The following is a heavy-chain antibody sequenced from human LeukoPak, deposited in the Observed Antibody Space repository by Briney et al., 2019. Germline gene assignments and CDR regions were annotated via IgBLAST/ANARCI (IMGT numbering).Heavy chain of an antibody. Sequence: GSLRLSCAASGFTLRSYAMHWVRPAPGKGLDGVAVISYEGSNKYYADSVKGRFTISRDNSKNTLYLQMNSLRAEDTAVYYCARARLVRGVIISGSWYFDYWGQGTLVTVSS. D-gene: IGHD3-10*01. CDR3: ARARLVRGVIISGSWYFDY. V-gene: IGHV3-30*04. CDR2: ISYEGSNK. CDR1: GFTLRSYA. J-gene: IGHJ4*02.